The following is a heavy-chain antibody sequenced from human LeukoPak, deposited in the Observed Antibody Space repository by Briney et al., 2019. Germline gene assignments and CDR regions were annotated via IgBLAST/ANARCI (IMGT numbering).Heavy chain of an antibody. CDR1: GFTFSSYS. J-gene: IGHJ5*02. D-gene: IGHD6-13*01. Sequence: PGGSLRLSCAASGFTFSSYSMNWVRQAPGKGLEWVSSISSSSSYIHYADSVKGRFTISRDNAKNSLYLQMNSLRAEDTAVYYCAREGSSIAAATNWFDPWGQGTLVTVSS. CDR2: ISSSSSYI. CDR3: AREGSSIAAATNWFDP. V-gene: IGHV3-21*01.